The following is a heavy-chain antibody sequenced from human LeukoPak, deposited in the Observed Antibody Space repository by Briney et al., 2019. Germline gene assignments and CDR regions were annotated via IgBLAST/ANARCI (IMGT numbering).Heavy chain of an antibody. J-gene: IGHJ5*02. Sequence: SQTLSLICAISGDSVSSNGADWNWIRQSPSRGLEWLGRTYYRSKWYNDYAVSVKSRITINPDTSKNQFSLQLKSVTPEDTAVYYCARVGLEAGFNWFDPWGQGILVTVSS. CDR1: GDSVSSNGAD. CDR2: TYYRSKWYN. V-gene: IGHV6-1*01. D-gene: IGHD6-19*01. CDR3: ARVGLEAGFNWFDP.